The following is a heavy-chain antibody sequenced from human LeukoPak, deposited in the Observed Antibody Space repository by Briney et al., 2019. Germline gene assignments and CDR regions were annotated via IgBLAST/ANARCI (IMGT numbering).Heavy chain of an antibody. D-gene: IGHD6-13*01. Sequence: PGRSLRLSCAASGLTFSSYWMCWVRQAPGKGMEWVANIKQDGSEKYYVDSVKGRFTISRDNAKNSLYLQMNSLRAEDTAVYYCARVLGAAAVQLYFDYWGQGTLVTVSS. CDR2: IKQDGSEK. CDR1: GLTFSSYW. V-gene: IGHV3-7*03. CDR3: ARVLGAAAVQLYFDY. J-gene: IGHJ4*02.